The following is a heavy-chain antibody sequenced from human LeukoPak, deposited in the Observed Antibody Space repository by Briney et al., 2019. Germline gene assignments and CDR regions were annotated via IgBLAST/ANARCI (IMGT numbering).Heavy chain of an antibody. J-gene: IGHJ6*02. Sequence: ASVKVSCKAFGYTFTSYGISWVRQAPGQGLEWMGWISAYNGNTNYAQKLQGRVTMTTDTSTSTAYMELRSLRSDDTAVYYCARAGYSYGSPSYYYYYGMDVWGQGTTVTVSS. V-gene: IGHV1-18*01. CDR3: ARAGYSYGSPSYYYYYGMDV. CDR1: GYTFTSYG. CDR2: ISAYNGNT. D-gene: IGHD5-18*01.